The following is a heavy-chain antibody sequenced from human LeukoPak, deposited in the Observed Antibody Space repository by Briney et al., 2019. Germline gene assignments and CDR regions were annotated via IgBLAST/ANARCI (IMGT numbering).Heavy chain of an antibody. D-gene: IGHD1-26*01. CDR3: ARFVGATGFGFYFDY. Sequence: GGSLRLSCAASGFTFTSYGISWVRQAPGQGLEWMGWISAYNGNTNYAQKLQGRVTMTTDTSTSTAYMELRSLRSDDTAVYYCARFVGATGFGFYFDYWGQGTLVTVSS. J-gene: IGHJ4*02. V-gene: IGHV1-18*01. CDR2: ISAYNGNT. CDR1: GFTFTSYG.